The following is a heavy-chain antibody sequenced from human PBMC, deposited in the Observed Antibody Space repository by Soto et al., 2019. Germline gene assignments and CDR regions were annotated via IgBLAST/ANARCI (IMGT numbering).Heavy chain of an antibody. J-gene: IGHJ4*02. CDR3: ARSTTVTLLIDS. CDR1: GYSVSSGYY. V-gene: IGHV4-38-2*01. Sequence: SETLSLTCAVSGYSVSSGYYWGWIRQPPGKGLEWIGSIYHSGRTYYNPSLKSRLTISLDTSKNQFSLKLTSVTAADTAVYYCARSTTVTLLIDSWGQGTLVNVSS. CDR2: IYHSGRT. D-gene: IGHD4-17*01.